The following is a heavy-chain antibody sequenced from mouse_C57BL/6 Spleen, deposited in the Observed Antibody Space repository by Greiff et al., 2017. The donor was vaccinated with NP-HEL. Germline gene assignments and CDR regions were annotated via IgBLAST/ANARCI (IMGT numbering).Heavy chain of an antibody. V-gene: IGHV1-18*01. CDR2: INPNNGGT. D-gene: IGHD1-1*01. CDR1: GYTFTDYN. J-gene: IGHJ4*01. CDR3: ARRIILRGAMDY. Sequence: EVQLQQSGPELVKPGASVKIPCKASGYTFTDYNMDWVKQSHGKSLEWIGDINPNNGGTIYNQKFKGKATLTVDKSSSTAYMELRSLTSEDTAVYYGARRIILRGAMDYWGQGTSVTVSS.